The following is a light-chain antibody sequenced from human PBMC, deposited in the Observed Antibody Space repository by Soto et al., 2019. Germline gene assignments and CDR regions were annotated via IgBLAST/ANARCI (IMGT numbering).Light chain of an antibody. CDR1: QSVSSSY. CDR3: HQYGSSPYT. J-gene: IGKJ2*01. CDR2: GAS. Sequence: EIVLTQSPGTLSLSPGERATLSCRASQSVSSSYLAWYQQKPGQAPRLLIYGASSRATGIPDRFSGGGSGTDLTITINRLELEDFAVNYCHQYGSSPYTFGQGTKLEI. V-gene: IGKV3-20*01.